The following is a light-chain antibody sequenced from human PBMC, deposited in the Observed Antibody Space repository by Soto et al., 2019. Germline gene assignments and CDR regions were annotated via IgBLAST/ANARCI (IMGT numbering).Light chain of an antibody. V-gene: IGKV3-20*01. CDR1: QSVDSNY. J-gene: IGKJ5*01. Sequence: EIVLTQSPGTLSLSPGEEATLSCRASQSVDSNYLAWYQQKPGQAPRLLIYGTSSRATGIPDRFSGSGSGTDFTLTISRLEPEDFAVYYCQQYGNSPITFCQGTRLEIK. CDR2: GTS. CDR3: QQYGNSPIT.